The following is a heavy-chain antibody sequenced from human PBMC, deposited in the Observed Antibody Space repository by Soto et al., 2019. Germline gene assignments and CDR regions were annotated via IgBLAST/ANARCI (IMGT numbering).Heavy chain of an antibody. D-gene: IGHD3-10*01. CDR3: ARESAGSGKNNWFDP. CDR2: IYYSGST. V-gene: IGHV4-4*02. CDR1: GGSITSENW. Sequence: SETLSLTCTVSGGSITSENWWSWVRQPPGKGLEWIGYIYYSGSTNYNPSLESRVTISVDTSKNQFSLKVSSVAAADTAVYYCARESAGSGKNNWFDPWGQGTLVTVSS. J-gene: IGHJ5*02.